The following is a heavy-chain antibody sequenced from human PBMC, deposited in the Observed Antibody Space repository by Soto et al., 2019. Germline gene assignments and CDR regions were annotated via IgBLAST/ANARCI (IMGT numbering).Heavy chain of an antibody. J-gene: IGHJ4*02. Sequence: SETLSLTCAVYGGSFSGYYWSWIRQPPGKGLEWIGEINHSGSTNYNPSLKSRVTISVDTSKNQFSLKLSSVTAADTAVYYCARGWGRIFDYWGQGTRVTVSS. D-gene: IGHD7-27*01. CDR2: INHSGST. V-gene: IGHV4-34*01. CDR3: ARGWGRIFDY. CDR1: GGSFSGYY.